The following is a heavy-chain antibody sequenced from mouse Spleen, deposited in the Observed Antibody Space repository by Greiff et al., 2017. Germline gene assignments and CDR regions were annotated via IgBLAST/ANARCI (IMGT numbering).Heavy chain of an antibody. CDR3: TRIQTGHAMDY. V-gene: IGHV1-69*02. CDR2: IYPSDSYT. Sequence: VQLQQPGAELVRPGASVKLSCKASGYTFTSYWINWVKQRPGQGLEWIGNIYPSDSYTNYNQKFKDKATLTVDKSSSTAYMQLSSPTSEDSAVYYCTRIQTGHAMDYWGQGTSVTVSS. J-gene: IGHJ4*01. CDR1: GYTFTSYW. D-gene: IGHD4-1*01.